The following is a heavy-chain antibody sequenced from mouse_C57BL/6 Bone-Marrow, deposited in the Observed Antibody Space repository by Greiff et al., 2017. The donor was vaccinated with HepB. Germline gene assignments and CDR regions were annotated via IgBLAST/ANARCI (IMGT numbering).Heavy chain of an antibody. V-gene: IGHV1-64*01. J-gene: IGHJ4*01. CDR1: GYTFTSYW. Sequence: QVQLKQPGAELVKPGASVKLSCKASGYTFTSYWMHWVKQRPGQGLEWIGMIHPNSGSTNYNEKFKSKATLTVDKSSSTAYMQLSSLTSEDSAVYYCARRGIYDYEDYYAMDYWGQGTSVTVSS. D-gene: IGHD2-4*01. CDR2: IHPNSGST. CDR3: ARRGIYDYEDYYAMDY.